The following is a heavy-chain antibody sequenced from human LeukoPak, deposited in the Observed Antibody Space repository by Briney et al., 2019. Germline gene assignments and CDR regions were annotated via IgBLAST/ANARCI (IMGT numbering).Heavy chain of an antibody. Sequence: SETLSLTCAVYGGSFSGYYWSWIRQPPGKGLEWIGEINHSGSTNYSPSLKSRVTISVDTSKNQFSLKLSSVTAADTAVYYCARGGQWLGVGPNWYFDLWGRGTPVTVSS. CDR2: INHSGST. CDR1: GGSFSGYY. V-gene: IGHV4-34*01. J-gene: IGHJ2*01. D-gene: IGHD6-19*01. CDR3: ARGGQWLGVGPNWYFDL.